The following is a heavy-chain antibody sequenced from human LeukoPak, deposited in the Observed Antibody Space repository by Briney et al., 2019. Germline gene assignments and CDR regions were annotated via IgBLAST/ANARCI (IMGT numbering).Heavy chain of an antibody. CDR1: GGTFNSYA. D-gene: IGHD3-22*01. V-gene: IGHV1-69*04. CDR3: ARDRTGYYYDSSGPMGY. Sequence: ASVKVSCKASGGTFNSYAISWVRQAPGQGLEWMGRIIPILGIANYAQKFQGRVTITADKSTSTAYMELSSLRSEDTAVYYCARDRTGYYYDSSGPMGYWGQGTLVTVSS. J-gene: IGHJ4*02. CDR2: IIPILGIA.